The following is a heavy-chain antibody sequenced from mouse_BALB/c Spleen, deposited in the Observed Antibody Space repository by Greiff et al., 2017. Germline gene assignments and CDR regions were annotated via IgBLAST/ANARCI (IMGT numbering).Heavy chain of an antibody. CDR3: ARSGYDEPY. V-gene: IGHV3-2*02. D-gene: IGHD2-2*01. Sequence: EVKLQESGPGLVKPSQSLSLTCTVTGYSITSDYAWNWIRQFPGNKLEWMGYISYSGSTSYNPSLKSRISITRDTSKNQFFLQLNSVTTEDTATYYCARSGYDEPYWGQGTLVTVSA. CDR2: ISYSGST. CDR1: GYSITSDYA. J-gene: IGHJ3*01.